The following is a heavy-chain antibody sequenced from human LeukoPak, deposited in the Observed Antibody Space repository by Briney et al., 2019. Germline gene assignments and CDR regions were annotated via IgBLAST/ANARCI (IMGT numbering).Heavy chain of an antibody. CDR3: ARVNNYYDSSGYLYYFDN. V-gene: IGHV1-46*01. CDR1: GYTFTSYY. J-gene: IGHJ4*02. CDR2: INPSGGST. Sequence: GASVKVSCKASGYTFTSYYMHWVRQAPGQGGEGRGIINPSGGSTSYAQKFQGRVTMTRDTSTSTVYMELSSLRSDDTAVYYCARVNNYYDSSGYLYYFDNWGQGTLVTVSS. D-gene: IGHD3-22*01.